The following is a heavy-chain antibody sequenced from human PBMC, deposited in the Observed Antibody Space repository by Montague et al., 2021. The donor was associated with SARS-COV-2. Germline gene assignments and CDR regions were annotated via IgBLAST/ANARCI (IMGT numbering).Heavy chain of an antibody. Sequence: TLSLTCSVSGGSISSANYYWSWIRQHPRKGLEFIGYIYYSGSSFYNPSLKSRLTISVDTSKNRFSLRLSSVTAADTAVHYCVRGPRLGEFSLMVDSWGQGTLVTVSS. CDR3: VRGPRLGEFSLMVDS. CDR1: GGSISSANYY. J-gene: IGHJ4*02. D-gene: IGHD3-16*02. V-gene: IGHV4-31*03. CDR2: IYYSGSS.